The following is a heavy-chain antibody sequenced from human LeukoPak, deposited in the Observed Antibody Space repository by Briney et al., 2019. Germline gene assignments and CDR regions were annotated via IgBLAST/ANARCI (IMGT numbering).Heavy chain of an antibody. V-gene: IGHV4-39*01. CDR1: GGSISSSSYD. CDR2: IYYSGST. CDR3: ARRHSGSSLVDY. J-gene: IGHJ4*02. D-gene: IGHD1-26*01. Sequence: SQTLSLACTVSGGSISSSSYDWVWIRQPPGKGPEWVGNIYYSGSTYYNTSLKSRLTISIDTSNTQFSLKLTSLTAADTAVYYCARRHSGSSLVDYWGQGTLVTVSS.